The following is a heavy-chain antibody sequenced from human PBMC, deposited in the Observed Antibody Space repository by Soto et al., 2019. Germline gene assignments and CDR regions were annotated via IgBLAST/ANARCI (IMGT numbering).Heavy chain of an antibody. J-gene: IGHJ4*02. Sequence: GGSLRLSCAASGFTFSNAWMSWVRQAPGKGLEWVGRIKSKTDGGTTDYAAPVKGRFTISRDDSKDTLYLQMNSLKTEDTAVYYCTTVKVVPAAIRDYWGQGTLVTVSS. V-gene: IGHV3-15*01. D-gene: IGHD2-2*02. CDR2: IKSKTDGGTT. CDR1: GFTFSNAW. CDR3: TTVKVVPAAIRDY.